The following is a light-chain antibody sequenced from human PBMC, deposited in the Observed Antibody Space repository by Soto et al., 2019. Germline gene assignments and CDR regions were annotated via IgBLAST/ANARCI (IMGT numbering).Light chain of an antibody. J-gene: IGKJ1*01. CDR1: QSVSSSY. CDR3: QQYSSSPGT. Sequence: EIVLTQSPGTLSLSPGERATLSCRASQSVSSSYLAWYQQKPGQAPRLLIYGASSRATGIPDRFSGSGSGKYFTITIIRLEPEDFAVYYCQQYSSSPGTFGQGTKVNIK. CDR2: GAS. V-gene: IGKV3-20*01.